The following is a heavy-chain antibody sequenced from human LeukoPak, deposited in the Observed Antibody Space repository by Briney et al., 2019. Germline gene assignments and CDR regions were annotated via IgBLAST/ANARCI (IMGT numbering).Heavy chain of an antibody. CDR2: INAGNGNT. Sequence: ASVKLSCKASGYTFTSYAMHWVRQAPGQRLEWMGWINAGNGNTKYSQKFQGRVTITRDTSASTAYMELSSLRSEDTAVYYCARDLRNSYSSSWLFDPWGQGTLVTVSS. CDR3: ARDLRNSYSSSWLFDP. V-gene: IGHV1-3*01. J-gene: IGHJ5*02. CDR1: GYTFTSYA. D-gene: IGHD6-13*01.